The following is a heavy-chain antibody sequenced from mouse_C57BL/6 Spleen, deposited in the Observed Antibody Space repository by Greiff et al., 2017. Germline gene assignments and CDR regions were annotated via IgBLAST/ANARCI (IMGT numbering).Heavy chain of an antibody. CDR3: ARKGDLLGSSYLYAMDY. CDR2: IDPSDSYT. D-gene: IGHD1-1*01. V-gene: IGHV1-69*01. Sequence: QVQLQQPGAELVMPGASVKLSCKASGYTFTSYWMHWVKQRPGQGLEWIGEIDPSDSYTNYNQKFKGKSTLTVDKSSSTAYMQLSSLTSEDSAVYYCARKGDLLGSSYLYAMDYWGQGTSVTVSS. CDR1: GYTFTSYW. J-gene: IGHJ4*01.